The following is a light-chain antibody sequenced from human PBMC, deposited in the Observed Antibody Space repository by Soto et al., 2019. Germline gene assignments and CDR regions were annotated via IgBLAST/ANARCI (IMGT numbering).Light chain of an antibody. CDR3: QQRSNWPPV. Sequence: EIVLTQSPATLSLSPGERATLSCRASQSINRHLAWYRQKPGQAPRLLIYDASNRATGIPARFSGSGSGTDFTLTISSLEPEDFAVYYCQQRSNWPPVFGGGTKVEIK. J-gene: IGKJ4*01. CDR2: DAS. CDR1: QSINRH. V-gene: IGKV3-11*01.